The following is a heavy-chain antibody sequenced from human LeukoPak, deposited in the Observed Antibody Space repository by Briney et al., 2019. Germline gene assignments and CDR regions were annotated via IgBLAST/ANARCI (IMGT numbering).Heavy chain of an antibody. CDR2: IYYSGST. Sequence: PSETLSLTCTVSGSSISNSGYYWGWIRQPPGKGLEWIATIYYSGSTYYNPSLKSRLTMSVDTSKNQFSLNLISVTASDTAVYYCATHGAAVAGGFDPWGQGTLVTVSS. CDR1: GSSISNSGYY. D-gene: IGHD6-19*01. J-gene: IGHJ5*02. V-gene: IGHV4-39*01. CDR3: ATHGAAVAGGFDP.